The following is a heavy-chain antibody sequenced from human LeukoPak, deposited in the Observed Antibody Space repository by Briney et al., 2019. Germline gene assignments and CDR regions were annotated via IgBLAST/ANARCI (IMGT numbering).Heavy chain of an antibody. J-gene: IGHJ5*02. V-gene: IGHV4-4*07. CDR3: ARDIVVVPAEAYNWFDP. CDR1: GGSVSSSYY. D-gene: IGHD2-2*01. CDR2: IYTSGST. Sequence: SETLSLTCTVSGGSVSSSYYWSWIRQPAGKGLEWIGRIYTSGSTNYNPSLKSRVTMSVDTSKNQFSLKLSSVTAADTAVYYCARDIVVVPAEAYNWFDPWGQGALVTVSS.